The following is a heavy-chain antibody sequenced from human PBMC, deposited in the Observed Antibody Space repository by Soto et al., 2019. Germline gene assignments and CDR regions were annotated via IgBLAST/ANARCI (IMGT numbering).Heavy chain of an antibody. Sequence: GGSLRLSCAASGFTSSSYGMNWVRQAPGKGLEWVSAMRGGDTSTQYADSVKGRFTISRDNSKNTLYLQMNSLRAEDTAVYYCAKVGYSSRWYKVDYWGQGTLVTVYS. CDR2: MRGGDTST. J-gene: IGHJ4*02. V-gene: IGHV3-23*01. D-gene: IGHD6-13*01. CDR3: AKVGYSSRWYKVDY. CDR1: GFTSSSYG.